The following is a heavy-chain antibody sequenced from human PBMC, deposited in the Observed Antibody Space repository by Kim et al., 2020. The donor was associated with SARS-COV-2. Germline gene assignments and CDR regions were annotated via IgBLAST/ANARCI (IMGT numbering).Heavy chain of an antibody. V-gene: IGHV3-13*01. CDR1: GFTFSSYD. CDR3: VREAVAGTYGMDV. CDR2: IDSAGDT. J-gene: IGHJ6*02. Sequence: PGGSLRLSCSASGFTFSSYDMHWVRQGIGKGLEWVSAIDSAGDTFYPSSVKGRFTISRENAKNSFYLQMNNLSVGDTAVYYCVREAVAGTYGMDVWGQGTTVTVSS. D-gene: IGHD6-19*01.